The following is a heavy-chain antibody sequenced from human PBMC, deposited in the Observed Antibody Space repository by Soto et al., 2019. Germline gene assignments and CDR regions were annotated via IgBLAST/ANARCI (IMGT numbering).Heavy chain of an antibody. Sequence: PVGSLRLSCAASGFTFSSYGMHWVRQAPGKGLEWVAVIWYDGSNKYYADSVKGRFTISRDNSKNTLYLQMNSLRAEDTAVYYCARDVALWFGELLENYFDYWGQGTLVTVSS. CDR1: GFTFSSYG. CDR3: ARDVALWFGELLENYFDY. CDR2: IWYDGSNK. J-gene: IGHJ4*02. D-gene: IGHD3-10*01. V-gene: IGHV3-33*01.